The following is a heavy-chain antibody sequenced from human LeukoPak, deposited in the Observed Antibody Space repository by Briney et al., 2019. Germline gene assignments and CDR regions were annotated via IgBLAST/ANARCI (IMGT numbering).Heavy chain of an antibody. CDR1: GFTFTSSA. CDR2: IVVGSGDT. CDR3: GADSMPRGVFSYAFDI. J-gene: IGHJ3*02. Sequence: SVKVSCKASGFTFTSSAVQWVRQARGQRLEWIGWIVVGSGDTNSAQKFQERVTITRDMSTRTAYMELGSLRSEDTAVYYCGADSMPRGVFSYAFDIWGQGTMVTVSS. V-gene: IGHV1-58*01. D-gene: IGHD3-10*01.